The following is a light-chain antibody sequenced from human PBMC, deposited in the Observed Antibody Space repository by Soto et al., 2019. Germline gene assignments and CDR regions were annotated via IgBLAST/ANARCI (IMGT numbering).Light chain of an antibody. J-gene: IGLJ1*01. V-gene: IGLV2-14*01. Sequence: QSVLTQPASVSGSPGQSITISCTGTSSDVGAYNYVSWYQQHPGKAPKLMIYDVSNRPSGVSNRFSGSKSGNTASLTISGLQAEDEAYYYCSSYTTSSTLGVFGTGTKVTVL. CDR3: SSYTTSSTLGV. CDR2: DVS. CDR1: SSDVGAYNY.